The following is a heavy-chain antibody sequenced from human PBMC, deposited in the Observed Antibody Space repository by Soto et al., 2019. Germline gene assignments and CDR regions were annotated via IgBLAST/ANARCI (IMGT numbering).Heavy chain of an antibody. CDR1: GFTFSSYG. D-gene: IGHD5-12*01. CDR2: ISYDGSNK. Sequence: QVLLVESGGGVVQPGRSLRLSCAASGFTFSSYGMHWVRQAPGKGLEWVAVISYDGSNKYYADSVKGRFTISRDNSKNTLYLQMNSLRAEDTAVYYCAKDQGLYSGYVGYWGQGTLVTVSS. V-gene: IGHV3-30*18. J-gene: IGHJ4*02. CDR3: AKDQGLYSGYVGY.